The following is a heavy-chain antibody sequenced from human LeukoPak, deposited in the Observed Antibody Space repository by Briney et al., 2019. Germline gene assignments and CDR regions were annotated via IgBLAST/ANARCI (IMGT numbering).Heavy chain of an antibody. CDR3: ARDEYYYGSGRDFFSPTGYDAFDS. Sequence: GSSQRLLCAPCGLTFGIYCMQGARQAPGGGREGVAVIWYDGSNKYYGKSVEGRFIIHRDNSKNTPYLQMNPLTAGDRALYYCARDEYYYGSGRDFFSPTGYDAFDSWGQGTLVTVSS. V-gene: IGHV3-33*01. D-gene: IGHD3-22*01. CDR1: GLTFGIYC. J-gene: IGHJ3*02. CDR2: IWYDGSNK.